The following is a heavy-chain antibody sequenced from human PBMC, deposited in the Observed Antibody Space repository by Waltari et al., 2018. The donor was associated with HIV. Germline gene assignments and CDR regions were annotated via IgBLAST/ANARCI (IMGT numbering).Heavy chain of an antibody. Sequence: EVKLVQSGGGLVQPGGSLRLSCTASGVPFRSHAMSRVRQTPGKVLQWVSTISGSGSHTYYADSAKGRFTISRDNSENTLFLQMTRLRVEDTARYFCAKDFDTSGLPYVVIDSWGQGTLVTVSS. D-gene: IGHD3-22*01. CDR3: AKDFDTSGLPYVVIDS. CDR1: GVPFRSHA. CDR2: ISGSGSHT. J-gene: IGHJ4*02. V-gene: IGHV3-23*04.